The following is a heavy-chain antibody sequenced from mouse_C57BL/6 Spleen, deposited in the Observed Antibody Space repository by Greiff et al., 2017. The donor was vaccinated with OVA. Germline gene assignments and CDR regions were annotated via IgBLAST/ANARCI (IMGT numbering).Heavy chain of an antibody. CDR1: GYTFTSYW. CDR3: ARRDGYYVDY. V-gene: IGHV1-69*01. CDR2: IDPSDSYS. Sequence: QVQLQQPGAELVMPGASVKLSCKASGYTFTSYWMHWVKQRPGQGLEWIGEIDPSDSYSNSNQKFKGQSTLTVDKSSSKAYMRLSNQTAEDSAVYYCARRDGYYVDYWGQGTTLTVSS. J-gene: IGHJ2*01. D-gene: IGHD2-3*01.